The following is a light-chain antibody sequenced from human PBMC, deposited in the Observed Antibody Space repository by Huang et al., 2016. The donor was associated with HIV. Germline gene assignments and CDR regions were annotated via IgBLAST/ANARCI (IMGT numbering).Light chain of an antibody. CDR2: GVS. V-gene: IGKV3-20*01. J-gene: IGKJ1*01. CDR3: QQYGSSPAT. CDR1: QSVNSGY. Sequence: EIVLTQSPGTLSLSPGERTTLSCRASQSVNSGYLAWYQQKPGQAPRLLIYGVSTRATGLPGRFSGSGSGTDFTLTISRLQPEDFAVYYCQQYGSSPATFGQGTKVEVK.